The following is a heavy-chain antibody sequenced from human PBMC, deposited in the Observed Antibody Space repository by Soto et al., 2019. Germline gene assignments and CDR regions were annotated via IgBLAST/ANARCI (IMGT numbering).Heavy chain of an antibody. CDR1: GFTLSGYP. CDR3: AGDGSASWYFGWYFDL. Sequence: QVQLVESGGGVVQGGGSLRLSCAASGFTLSGYPMHWVRQAPGKGLEWVAISANDASSEHYADSVKGRFTIARDNSENALYLQMNSLRAEGTALYYCAGDGSASWYFGWYFDLWGRGTVGSVAS. V-gene: IGHV3-30-3*01. J-gene: IGHJ2*01. D-gene: IGHD2-2*01. CDR2: SANDASSE.